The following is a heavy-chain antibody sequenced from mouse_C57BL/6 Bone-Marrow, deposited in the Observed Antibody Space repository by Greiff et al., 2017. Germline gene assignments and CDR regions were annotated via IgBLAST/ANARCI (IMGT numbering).Heavy chain of an antibody. CDR1: GYTFTDYY. CDR2: INPNNGGT. J-gene: IGHJ3*01. CDR3: ARCLLYDGYFQFAY. V-gene: IGHV1-26*01. D-gene: IGHD2-3*01. Sequence: VQLQQSGPELVKPGASVKISCKASGYTFTDYYLNWVKQSHGKSLEWIGDINPNNGGTSYNQKFKGKATLTVDKSSSTAYMELRSLTSEDSAVDYCARCLLYDGYFQFAYWGQGTLVTVSA.